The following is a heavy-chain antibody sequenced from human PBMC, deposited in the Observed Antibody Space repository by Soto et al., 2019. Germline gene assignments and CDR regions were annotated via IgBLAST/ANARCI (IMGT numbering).Heavy chain of an antibody. CDR2: IWYDGSNK. CDR3: ARSPPGVAGRYYFDF. Sequence: QVQLGESGGGVVQPGRSLRLSCAASGSALSSYGMHWVRQTPGKGLEWVALIWYDGSNKYYADSVKGRFTISRDNSKNTLYLQMHSLRAEDTAVYFCARSPPGVAGRYYFDFWGQGTLVTVSS. CDR1: GSALSSYG. D-gene: IGHD6-6*01. V-gene: IGHV3-33*01. J-gene: IGHJ4*02.